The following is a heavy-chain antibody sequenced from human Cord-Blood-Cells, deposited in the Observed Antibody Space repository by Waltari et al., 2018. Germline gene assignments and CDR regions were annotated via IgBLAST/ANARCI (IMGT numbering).Heavy chain of an antibody. Sequence: EVPLVESGGGLVQLGGSLRLSCAGSGFTFSSYAVSWVRQAPGKGLEWVANIKQDGSEKYYVGSVKGRFTISRDNAKNSLYLKMNSLRAEDTAVYYCAREHGSYYYFDYWDQGTLVTVSS. V-gene: IGHV3-7*01. D-gene: IGHD1-26*01. CDR1: GFTFSSYA. CDR3: AREHGSYYYFDY. J-gene: IGHJ4*02. CDR2: IKQDGSEK.